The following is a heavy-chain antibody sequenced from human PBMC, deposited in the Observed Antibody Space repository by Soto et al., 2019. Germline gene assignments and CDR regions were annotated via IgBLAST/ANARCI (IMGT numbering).Heavy chain of an antibody. CDR3: ARPSNNYVAY. CDR2: TNPGDSGS. V-gene: IGHV5-51*01. J-gene: IGHJ4*02. CDR1: GYSFTNYW. Sequence: PGESLKISCKGSGYSFTNYWIGWVRQMPGKGLEWMAITNPGDSGSIYGPSFQGQVTISADKSISTAYLQWNSLKASDTAMYYCARPSNNYVAYWGQGTLVTVSS.